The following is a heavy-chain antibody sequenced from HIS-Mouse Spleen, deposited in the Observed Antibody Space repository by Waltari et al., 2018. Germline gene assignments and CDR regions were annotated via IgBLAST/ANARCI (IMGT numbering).Heavy chain of an antibody. CDR2: IKQDGSEK. CDR3: ARVRYFDWLGVDY. CDR1: GFTFSSYW. D-gene: IGHD3-9*01. J-gene: IGHJ4*02. Sequence: EVQLVESGGGLVQPGGSLRLSCAASGFTFSSYWMRWVRQAPGKGLEWVANIKQDGSEKYYVDSVKGRFTISRDNAKNSLYLQMNSLRAEDTAVYYCARVRYFDWLGVDYWGQGTLVTVSS. V-gene: IGHV3-7*01.